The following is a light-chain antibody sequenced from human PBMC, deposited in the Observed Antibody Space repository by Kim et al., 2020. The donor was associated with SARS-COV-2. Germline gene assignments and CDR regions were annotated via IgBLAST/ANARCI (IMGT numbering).Light chain of an antibody. CDR2: VAS. V-gene: IGKV1-39*01. Sequence: SASVGDRVTITCRASQSISNYVNWYQQKPGKAPKLLMYVASSLQSGVPSRFSGSGSGTEFTLTISSLQPEDFATYYCQQSYSTPYTFGQGTKLEI. CDR3: QQSYSTPYT. J-gene: IGKJ2*01. CDR1: QSISNY.